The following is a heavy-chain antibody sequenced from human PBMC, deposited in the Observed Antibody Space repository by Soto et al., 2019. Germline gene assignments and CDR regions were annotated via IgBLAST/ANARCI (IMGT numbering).Heavy chain of an antibody. V-gene: IGHV4-30-4*01. CDR2: IYFSGST. CDR3: AHDSHGGTTYFDL. J-gene: IGHJ4*02. D-gene: IGHD1-7*01. CDR1: GGSISSGNFY. Sequence: VQLQESGPGLVRPSETLSLTCTVSGGSISSGNFYWSWIRQPPGKGLEWIGYIYFSGSTSYSPSIKSRLTISLNTSNNQFSLKLTSVTAADTAVYYCAHDSHGGTTYFDLWGQGALVTVSS.